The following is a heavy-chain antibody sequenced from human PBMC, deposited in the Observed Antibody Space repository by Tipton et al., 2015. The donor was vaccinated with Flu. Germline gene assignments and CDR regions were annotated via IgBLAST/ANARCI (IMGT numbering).Heavy chain of an antibody. J-gene: IGHJ4*02. CDR1: GGSISSYY. CDR2: IYHSGST. CDR3: ARGPEQWLVNPHYFDY. D-gene: IGHD6-19*01. Sequence: LRLSCTVSGGSISSYYWGWIRQPPGKGLEWIGSIYHSGSTYYNPSLKSRVSISVDTSKNQFSLKLSSVTAADTAVYYCARGPEQWLVNPHYFDYWGQGTLVTVSS. V-gene: IGHV4-38-2*02.